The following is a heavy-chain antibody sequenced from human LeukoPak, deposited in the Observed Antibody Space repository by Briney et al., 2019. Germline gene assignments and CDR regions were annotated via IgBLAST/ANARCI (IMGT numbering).Heavy chain of an antibody. CDR1: GYTFTSYG. CDR2: ISAYNGNT. Sequence: ASVKVSCKASGYTFTSYGISWVRQAPGQGLEWMGWISAYNGNTNYAQKLQGRVTMTTDTSTSTAYMELRSLRSDDTAVYYCARERLYYYDSSGPFDYWGQGTLVTVSS. CDR3: ARERLYYYDSSGPFDY. J-gene: IGHJ4*02. D-gene: IGHD3-22*01. V-gene: IGHV1-18*01.